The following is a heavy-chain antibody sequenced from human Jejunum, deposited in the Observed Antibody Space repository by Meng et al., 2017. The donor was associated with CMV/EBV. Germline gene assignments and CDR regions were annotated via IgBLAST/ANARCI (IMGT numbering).Heavy chain of an antibody. CDR3: VRGGGAFDM. D-gene: IGHD3-10*01. Sequence: SVAASGFRFSPYWMSWVRQAPGQGLEWVANIKLDGSDKHYVDSVKGRFTISRDNAKNSLYLQMNSLRAEDTALYYCVRGGGAFDMWGQGTTVTVSS. J-gene: IGHJ3*02. CDR2: IKLDGSDK. V-gene: IGHV3-7*01. CDR1: GFRFSPYW.